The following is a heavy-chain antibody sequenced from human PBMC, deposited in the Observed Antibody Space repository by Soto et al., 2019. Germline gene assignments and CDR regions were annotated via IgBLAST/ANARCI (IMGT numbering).Heavy chain of an antibody. D-gene: IGHD6-13*01. CDR1: GGSISSSSYY. CDR2: IYYSGST. Sequence: SETLSLTCTVSGGSISSSSYYWGWIRQPPGKGLEWIGSIYYSGSTYYNPSLKSRVTISVDTSKNQFSLKLSSVTAADTAVYYCASWISSSWYVFDYWGQGTLVTSPQ. J-gene: IGHJ4*02. CDR3: ASWISSSWYVFDY. V-gene: IGHV4-39*01.